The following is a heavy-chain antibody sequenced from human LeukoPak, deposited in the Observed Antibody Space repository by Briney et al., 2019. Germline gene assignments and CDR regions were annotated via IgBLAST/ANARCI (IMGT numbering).Heavy chain of an antibody. CDR3: ARAAAGSYYGMDV. CDR1: GYTFTGYY. Sequence: ASVKVSCKASGYTFTGYYMHWVRQAPGQGLEWMGWISPNTNGTSYTQKFQGRVTVTRDTSISTAYMELSRLRSDDTAVYYCARAAAGSYYGMDVWGQGTTVTVSS. V-gene: IGHV1-2*02. J-gene: IGHJ6*02. D-gene: IGHD3-10*01. CDR2: ISPNTNGT.